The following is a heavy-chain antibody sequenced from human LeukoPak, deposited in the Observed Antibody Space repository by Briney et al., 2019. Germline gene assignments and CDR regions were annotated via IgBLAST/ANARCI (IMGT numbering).Heavy chain of an antibody. V-gene: IGHV3-23*01. CDR3: AKGFQTYGELSFDG. Sequence: GGSLRLSCAASGFTFSNFAMSWVRQAPGKGLELVSTVSGSASNTYYADSVKGRFTVFRDNSRNTLDLQLNSLRADDTAVYYCAKGFQTYGELSFDGWGQGTLVTVSS. J-gene: IGHJ4*02. CDR1: GFTFSNFA. CDR2: VSGSASNT. D-gene: IGHD4-17*01.